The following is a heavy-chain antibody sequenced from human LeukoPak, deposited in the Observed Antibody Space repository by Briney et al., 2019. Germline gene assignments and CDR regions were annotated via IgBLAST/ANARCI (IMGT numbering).Heavy chain of an antibody. Sequence: ASVKVSCKASGYTFTGYYIHWVRQAPGQGLEWMGRINPNTGGTDYAQKFQGRVSMTRDTSITTAYMELSRLTSDDTAIYYCAKVPPSITAAGNWLGPWGQGALVTVSS. D-gene: IGHD6-13*01. CDR2: INPNTGGT. CDR1: GYTFTGYY. CDR3: AKVPPSITAAGNWLGP. V-gene: IGHV1-2*06. J-gene: IGHJ5*02.